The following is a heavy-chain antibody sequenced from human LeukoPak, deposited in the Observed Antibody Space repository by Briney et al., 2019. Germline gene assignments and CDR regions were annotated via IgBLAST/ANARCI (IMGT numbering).Heavy chain of an antibody. CDR2: IYTSGST. CDR1: GGSISSYY. D-gene: IGHD3-22*01. Sequence: PSETLSLTCTVSGGSISSYYRSWIRPPAGKGLEWIGRIYTSGSTNYNPSLKSRVTMSVDTSKNQFSLKLSSVTAADTAVYYCARGGGYYDSSGYPFDYWGQGTLVTVSS. CDR3: ARGGGYYDSSGYPFDY. V-gene: IGHV4-4*07. J-gene: IGHJ4*02.